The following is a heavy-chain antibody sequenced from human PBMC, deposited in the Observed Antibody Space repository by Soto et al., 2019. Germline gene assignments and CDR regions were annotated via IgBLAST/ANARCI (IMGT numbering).Heavy chain of an antibody. D-gene: IGHD5-12*01. CDR3: AKEGQMAKIKGWFDP. Sequence: EVQLVESGGGLVQPGRSLRLSCAASGFTFDDYAMHWVRQAPGKGLEWVSGISWNSGSIVYAVSLKGRFTISRDNAKNSLNLQMNSLRAENSALYYGAKEGQMAKIKGWFDPWGQGTLVTVSS. V-gene: IGHV3-9*01. CDR2: ISWNSGSI. CDR1: GFTFDDYA. J-gene: IGHJ5*02.